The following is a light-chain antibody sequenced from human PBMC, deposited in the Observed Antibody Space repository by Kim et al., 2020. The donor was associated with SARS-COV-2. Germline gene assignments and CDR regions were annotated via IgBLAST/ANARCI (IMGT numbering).Light chain of an antibody. CDR1: SSNIGSNY. J-gene: IGLJ2*01. CDR2: RNN. V-gene: IGLV1-47*01. CDR3: AAWDDSLSGYVV. Sequence: QSVLTQPPSASGSPGQRVTISCSGSSSNIGSNYVYWYQQPPGTAPKLLIYRNNQRPSGVPDRFSGSKSGTSASLAISGLRSEDEADYDCAAWDDSLSGYVVFGGGTKLTVL.